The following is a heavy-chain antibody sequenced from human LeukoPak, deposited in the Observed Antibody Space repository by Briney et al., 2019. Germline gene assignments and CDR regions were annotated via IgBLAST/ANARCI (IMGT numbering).Heavy chain of an antibody. D-gene: IGHD5-12*01. CDR3: ARDRRTLVASMAYDY. J-gene: IGHJ4*02. Sequence: SETLSLTCTVSGGSISSSSYYWGWIRQPPGKGLEWIGSIYYSGSTYYNPSLKSRVTISVDTSKNQFSLKLSSVTAADTAVYYCARDRRTLVASMAYDYWGQGTLVTVSS. CDR1: GGSISSSSYY. V-gene: IGHV4-39*07. CDR2: IYYSGST.